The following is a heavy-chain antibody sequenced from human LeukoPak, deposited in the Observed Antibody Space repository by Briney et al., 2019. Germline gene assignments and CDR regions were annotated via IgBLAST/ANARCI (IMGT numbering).Heavy chain of an antibody. Sequence: SETLSLTCTVSGYSISSGYYWGWIRQPPGKGLEWIGSFYHSGSTYYNPSLKSRVTISVDTSKNQFSLKLSSVTAADTAVYYCARVRSSGYYYENYWGQGTLVTVSS. V-gene: IGHV4-38-2*02. CDR2: FYHSGST. D-gene: IGHD3-22*01. CDR1: GYSISSGYY. CDR3: ARVRSSGYYYENY. J-gene: IGHJ4*02.